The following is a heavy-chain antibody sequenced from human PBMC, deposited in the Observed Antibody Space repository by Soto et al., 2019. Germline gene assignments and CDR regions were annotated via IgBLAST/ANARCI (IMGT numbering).Heavy chain of an antibody. CDR3: ARDQNGYDSLFDY. V-gene: IGHV3-33*01. D-gene: IGHD5-12*01. Sequence: ESGGGVVQPGRSLRLSCAASGFTFSSYGMHWVRQAPGKGLEWVAVIWYDGSNKYYADSVKGRFTISRDNSKNTLYLQMNSLRAEDTAVYYCARDQNGYDSLFDYWGQGTLVTVSS. CDR1: GFTFSSYG. J-gene: IGHJ4*02. CDR2: IWYDGSNK.